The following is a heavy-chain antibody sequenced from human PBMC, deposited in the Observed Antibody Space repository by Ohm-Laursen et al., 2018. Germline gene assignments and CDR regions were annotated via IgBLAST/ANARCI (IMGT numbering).Heavy chain of an antibody. Sequence: SETLSLTYTVSGGSISTNNWFWAWTRQPPGKGLEWIGSIYYSGNTYYKPSLKSRVTISVDTSKNQFSLKLTSVTAADTAVYYCAREIASAAEYWGQGTLVTVSS. CDR2: IYYSGNT. CDR3: AREIASAAEY. D-gene: IGHD6-13*01. CDR1: GGSISTNNWF. V-gene: IGHV4-39*02. J-gene: IGHJ4*02.